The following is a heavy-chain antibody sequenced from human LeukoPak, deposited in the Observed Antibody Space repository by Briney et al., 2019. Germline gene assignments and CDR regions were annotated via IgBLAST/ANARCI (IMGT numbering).Heavy chain of an antibody. Sequence: ASVKVSCKASGGTFSSYAISWVRQAPGQGLEWMGGIIPIFGTANYAQKFQGRVTITADESTSTAYMELSSLRSEDTAVYYCASSYCGGDCYSPFDYWGQGTLVTVSS. V-gene: IGHV1-69*13. D-gene: IGHD2-21*02. CDR1: GGTFSSYA. CDR3: ASSYCGGDCYSPFDY. CDR2: IIPIFGTA. J-gene: IGHJ4*02.